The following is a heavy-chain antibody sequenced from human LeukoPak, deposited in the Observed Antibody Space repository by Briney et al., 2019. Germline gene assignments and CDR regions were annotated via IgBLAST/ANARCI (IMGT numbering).Heavy chain of an antibody. Sequence: SETLSLTCVVSGASVSSSHWNWIRQLPGKGLEWIGCLSYTGKTDYNPSLSGRVTMSLGTSNNQVSLTLRSVTAADTAVYYCSEGYLEPFAHWGQGILVAVSS. D-gene: IGHD2-15*01. CDR2: LSYTGKT. CDR3: SEGYLEPFAH. V-gene: IGHV4-59*02. CDR1: GASVSSSH. J-gene: IGHJ4*02.